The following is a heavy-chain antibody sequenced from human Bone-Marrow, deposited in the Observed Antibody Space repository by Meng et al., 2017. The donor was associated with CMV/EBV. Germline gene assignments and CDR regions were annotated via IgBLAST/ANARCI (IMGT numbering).Heavy chain of an antibody. CDR3: ARCIAEEVNWFDP. J-gene: IGHJ5*02. CDR1: GYTFTGYY. D-gene: IGHD6-13*01. V-gene: IGHV1-2*02. Sequence: ASVKVSCKASGYTFTGYYMHWVRQAPGQGLEWMGWINPNSGGTNYAQKFQGRVTMTRDTSISTVYMELNRLRSDDTAVYYCARCIAEEVNWFDPWGQGTLVTVSS. CDR2: INPNSGGT.